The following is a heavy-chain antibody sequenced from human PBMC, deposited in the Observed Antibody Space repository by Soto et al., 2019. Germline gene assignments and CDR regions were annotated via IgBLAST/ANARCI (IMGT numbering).Heavy chain of an antibody. V-gene: IGHV3-23*01. J-gene: IGHJ2*01. CDR2: ISGGGDAT. Sequence: EVQLLESGGDSVQPGGSVRLSCAGSGFTFIKYAMNWVRQDPGKGLEWVSTISGGGDATFFADSVRGRFSFSRDNSKNTVTLQMNILRVDDTAGYYCARKVVGSTSRPDYWYFDLCVRGPLLTVSS. CDR1: GFTFIKYA. D-gene: IGHD2-21*01. CDR3: ARKVVGSTSRPDYWYFDL.